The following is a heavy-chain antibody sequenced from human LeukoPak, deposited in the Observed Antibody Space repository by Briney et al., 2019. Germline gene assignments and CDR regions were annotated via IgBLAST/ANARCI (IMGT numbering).Heavy chain of an antibody. CDR3: ARGSTYCGGDCYSIPFDY. D-gene: IGHD2-21*02. Sequence: SVKVSCTASGGTFSSYAISWVRQAPGQGLEWXXXXXXIFGTANXXXKXQGRVTITADESTSTAYMELSSLRSEDTAVYYCARGSTYCGGDCYSIPFDYWGQGTLVTVSS. J-gene: IGHJ4*02. CDR2: XXXIFGTA. V-gene: IGHV1-69*13. CDR1: GGTFSSYA.